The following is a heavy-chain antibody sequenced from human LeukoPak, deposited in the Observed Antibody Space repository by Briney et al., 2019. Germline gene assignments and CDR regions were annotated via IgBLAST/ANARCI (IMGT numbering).Heavy chain of an antibody. V-gene: IGHV3-66*01. Sequence: GGSLRLSCAASGFTFRTSGMNWVRQAPGKGLEWVSVIYRDSRTYNADSVKGRFTISRDYSKNILYLQMNSLRADDTAVYYCARDLGPNGFFDYWGQGTLVTVSS. J-gene: IGHJ4*02. CDR3: ARDLGPNGFFDY. CDR2: IYRDSRT. D-gene: IGHD3/OR15-3a*01. CDR1: GFTFRTSG.